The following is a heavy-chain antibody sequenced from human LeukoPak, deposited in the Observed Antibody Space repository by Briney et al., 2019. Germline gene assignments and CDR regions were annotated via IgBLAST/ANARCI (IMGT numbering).Heavy chain of an antibody. J-gene: IGHJ3*02. CDR1: GFSFSSYW. Sequence: GGSLRLSCEGSGFSFSSYWMTWVRQLPGKGPEWVANIRQDESERYFADSVKGRFTISRDNAKNSLYLQMNSLRAEDTAVYYCARGPYYDFWSGYDDAFDIWGQGTMVTVSS. V-gene: IGHV3-7*04. CDR3: ARGPYYDFWSGYDDAFDI. CDR2: IRQDESER. D-gene: IGHD3-3*01.